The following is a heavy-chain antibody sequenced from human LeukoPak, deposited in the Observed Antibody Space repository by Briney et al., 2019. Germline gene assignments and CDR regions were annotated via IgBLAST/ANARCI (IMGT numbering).Heavy chain of an antibody. CDR3: AKSGGYGLIDY. Sequence: SETLSLTCAVSGASVSGSNYYWGWIRQPPGKGLEWIGNIYSSGSTYYNASLQSRVTISIDTSKNQFSLRLNSVTAADTAMYYCAKSGGYGLIDYWGQGTMVTVSS. CDR2: IYSSGST. CDR1: GASVSGSNYY. D-gene: IGHD1-26*01. J-gene: IGHJ4*02. V-gene: IGHV4-39*01.